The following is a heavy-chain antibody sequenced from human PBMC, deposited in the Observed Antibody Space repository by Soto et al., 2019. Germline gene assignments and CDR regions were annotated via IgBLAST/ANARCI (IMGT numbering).Heavy chain of an antibody. J-gene: IGHJ6*03. D-gene: IGHD4-4*01. CDR3: ARGIAYSNQAMGYYYMDV. V-gene: IGHV3-23*01. Sequence: GGSLRLSCAASGFTFPTYAMTWVRQAPGKGLEWVSAITGTGAATYYADSVRGRFTISRDNSKNTMSMQMNSLRAEDTAVYYCARGIAYSNQAMGYYYMDVWSKGTTVTVSS. CDR1: GFTFPTYA. CDR2: ITGTGAAT.